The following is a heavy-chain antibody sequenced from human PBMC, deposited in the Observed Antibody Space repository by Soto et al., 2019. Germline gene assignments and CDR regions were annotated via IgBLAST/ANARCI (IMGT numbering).Heavy chain of an antibody. CDR3: AREEDYYGSGSYYNKYNWFDP. V-gene: IGHV4-4*07. Sequence: PSETLSLTCTVSGGSISSYYWSWIRQSAGKGLEWIGRIYSHGTTNCNPSLKSRVTVSVDTSKNQVSLKLTSVTAADTAVYYCAREEDYYGSGSYYNKYNWFDPWGQGTLVTVSS. CDR1: GGSISSYY. CDR2: IYSHGTT. D-gene: IGHD3-10*01. J-gene: IGHJ5*02.